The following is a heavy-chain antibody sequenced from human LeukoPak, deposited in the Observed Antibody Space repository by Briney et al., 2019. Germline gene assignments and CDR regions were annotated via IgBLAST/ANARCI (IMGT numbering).Heavy chain of an antibody. J-gene: IGHJ3*02. D-gene: IGHD2-2*01. CDR2: IYYTGNT. CDR3: ARLYSFCDEISCYVGGFDI. V-gene: IGHV4-59*08. CDR1: GGSITNNY. Sequence: SETLSLTCTVSGGSITNNYWGWIRQPPGKGLEYIGFIYYTGNTNYNPSLQSRVTISVDTSQSHFSLELTSVTAADTAVYYCARLYSFCDEISCYVGGFDIWGRGTMVTVSS.